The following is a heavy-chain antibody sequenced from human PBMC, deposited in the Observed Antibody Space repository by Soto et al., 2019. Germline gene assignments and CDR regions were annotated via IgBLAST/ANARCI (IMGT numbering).Heavy chain of an antibody. CDR1: GSTFTSNA. CDR2: ISTYNEHM. Sequence: HLVQSGPEVKKPGASVKISCKVSGSTFTSNAIGWVRQAPGQGLEWMGWISTYNEHMESAPRLWDRLTMTTDTSTTTAYMELRNLQSDDTALYYCAYVAGSETGDYDFDLWGQGTPVTISS. V-gene: IGHV1-18*04. CDR3: AYVAGSETGDYDFDL. D-gene: IGHD4-17*01. J-gene: IGHJ4*02.